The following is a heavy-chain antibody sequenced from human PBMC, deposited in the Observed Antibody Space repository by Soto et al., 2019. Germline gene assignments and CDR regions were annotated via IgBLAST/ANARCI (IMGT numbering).Heavy chain of an antibody. Sequence: QVQLQESGPGLVKPSETLSLTCAVSGDSISSYYCMWIRQPPGKGLESIGYLYYGRSANYNPSLKTGVTFSGYTSTNRCSLTLSSMPAADTSVYYCALRSMAVVPEYWGQGTLVTVSS. J-gene: IGHJ4*02. CDR1: GDSISSYY. CDR3: ALRSMAVVPEY. V-gene: IGHV4-59*01. D-gene: IGHD3-22*01. CDR2: LYYGRSA.